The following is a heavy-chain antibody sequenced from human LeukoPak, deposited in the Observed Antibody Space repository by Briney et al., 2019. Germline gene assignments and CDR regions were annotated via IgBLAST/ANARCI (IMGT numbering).Heavy chain of an antibody. V-gene: IGHV1-18*01. CDR2: ISAYNGNT. D-gene: IGHD6-19*01. CDR3: ARDGVAVAGIDDAFDI. J-gene: IGHJ3*02. CDR1: GYTFTSYG. Sequence: ASVKVSCEASGYTFTSYGISWVRQAPGQGLEWMGWISAYNGNTNYAQKLQGRVTMTTDTSTSTAYMELRSLRSDDTAVYYCARDGVAVAGIDDAFDIWGQGAMVTVSS.